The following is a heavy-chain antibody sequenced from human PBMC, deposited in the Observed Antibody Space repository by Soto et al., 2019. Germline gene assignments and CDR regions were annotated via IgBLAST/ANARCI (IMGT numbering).Heavy chain of an antibody. Sequence: GGSLRLSCAASGFTFSSYAMSWVRQAPGQGLEWVSAISGSGSNPYYADPVKGRFTISRDNSKNTLYLQMNSLRAEDTAVYYCAKDPDIVVVPAANYWGQGSLVTVSS. CDR1: GFTFSSYA. J-gene: IGHJ4*02. V-gene: IGHV3-23*01. D-gene: IGHD2-2*01. CDR2: ISGSGSNP. CDR3: AKDPDIVVVPAANY.